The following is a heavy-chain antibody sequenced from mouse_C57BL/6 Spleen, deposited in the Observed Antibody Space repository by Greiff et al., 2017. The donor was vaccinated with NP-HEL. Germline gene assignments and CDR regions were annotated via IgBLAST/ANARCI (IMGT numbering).Heavy chain of an antibody. V-gene: IGHV5-4*01. CDR1: GFTFSSYA. CDR2: ISDGGSYT. D-gene: IGHD4-1*01. J-gene: IGHJ2*01. Sequence: EVQGVESGGGLVKPGGSLKLSCAASGFTFSSYAMSWVRQTPEKRLEWVATISDGGSYTYYPDNVKGRFTISRDNAKNNLYLQMSHLKSEDTAMYYCSLGGNYFDYWGQGTTLTVSS. CDR3: SLGGNYFDY.